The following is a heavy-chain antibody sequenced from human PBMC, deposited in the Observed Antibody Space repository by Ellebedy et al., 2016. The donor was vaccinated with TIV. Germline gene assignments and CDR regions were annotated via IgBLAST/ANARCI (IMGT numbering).Heavy chain of an antibody. CDR2: ITGSGDRI. CDR3: AKGDGRGSFSELHY. CDR1: GFTFSSHA. D-gene: IGHD3-10*02. Sequence: GESLKISXSASGFTFSSHAMSWVRQAPGKGLEWVSGITGSGDRIHYADSVKGRFTIPRDNSKNTLYVQMNNLRAEDTAVYYCAKGDGRGSFSELHYWGQGTLVTVSS. J-gene: IGHJ4*02. V-gene: IGHV3-23*01.